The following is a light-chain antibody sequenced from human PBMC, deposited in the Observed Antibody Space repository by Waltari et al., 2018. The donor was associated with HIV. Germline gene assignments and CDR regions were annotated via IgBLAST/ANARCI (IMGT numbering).Light chain of an antibody. CDR1: HNLRNY. J-gene: IGKJ3*01. Sequence: DILLTQFPPFLSASVGDRVTITCRDSHNLRNYLAWYQKKPGRAPKLLIYGAYSLQSAIPSMFAGSGSGAYFTLTISSLQPEDFATYYCQQQTSYPLTFGPGTRVDVK. CDR2: GAY. V-gene: IGKV1-9*01. CDR3: QQQTSYPLT.